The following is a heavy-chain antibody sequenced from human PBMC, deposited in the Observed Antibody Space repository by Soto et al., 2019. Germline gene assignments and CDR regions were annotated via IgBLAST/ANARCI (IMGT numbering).Heavy chain of an antibody. J-gene: IGHJ2*01. CDR2: ISGSGGST. V-gene: IGHV3-23*01. D-gene: IGHD5-12*01. Sequence: EVQLLESGGGLVQPGGSLRLSCAASGFTFSSYAMSWVRQAPGKGLEWVSAISGSGGSTYYADSVKGRFTISRDNSKNPLYLQMNSLRAEDTAVYYCAKDSPGYSGYDSNWYFDLWGRGTLVTVSS. CDR3: AKDSPGYSGYDSNWYFDL. CDR1: GFTFSSYA.